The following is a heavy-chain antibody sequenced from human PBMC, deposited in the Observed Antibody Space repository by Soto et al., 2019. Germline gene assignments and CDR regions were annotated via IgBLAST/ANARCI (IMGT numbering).Heavy chain of an antibody. CDR3: ARSRNSAVADSFDF. Sequence: GGSLRLSCAASGFIFRNYAIHWVRQAPGKGLEWVAVISRDGSHKYYLDSVKGRFAISRDNSKDTVNLLMNSLRDDDSAMYYCARSRNSAVADSFDFWGQGTLVTVSS. V-gene: IGHV3-30*09. CDR1: GFIFRNYA. D-gene: IGHD1-26*01. J-gene: IGHJ4*02. CDR2: ISRDGSHK.